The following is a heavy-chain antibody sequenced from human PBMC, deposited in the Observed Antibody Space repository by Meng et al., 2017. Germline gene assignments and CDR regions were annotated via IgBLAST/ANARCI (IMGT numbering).Heavy chain of an antibody. CDR3: ASHFGYGSGSFGF. CDR2: ISDSGTT. D-gene: IGHD3-10*01. J-gene: IGHJ4*02. CDR1: GGSISSYY. Sequence: GSLRLSCIVSGGSISSYYWSWIRQPPGKGLEWIGYISDSGTTKYNPSLTSRVIISVDTSKSQFSLKLSSVTAADTAVYYCASHFGYGSGSFGFWGQGTLVT. V-gene: IGHV4-59*01.